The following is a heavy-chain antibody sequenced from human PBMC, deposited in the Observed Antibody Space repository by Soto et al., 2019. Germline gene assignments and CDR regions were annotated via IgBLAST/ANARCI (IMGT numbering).Heavy chain of an antibody. V-gene: IGHV1-8*01. CDR3: ARESRGYSYGYYDYYYYMDV. D-gene: IGHD5-18*01. J-gene: IGHJ6*03. Sequence: GASVKVSCKASGYTFTSYDINWARQATGQGLEGMGWMNPNSGNTGYAQKFQGRVTMTRNTSISTAYMELSSLRSEDTAVYYCARESRGYSYGYYDYYYYMDVWGKGTTVTVSS. CDR2: MNPNSGNT. CDR1: GYTFTSYD.